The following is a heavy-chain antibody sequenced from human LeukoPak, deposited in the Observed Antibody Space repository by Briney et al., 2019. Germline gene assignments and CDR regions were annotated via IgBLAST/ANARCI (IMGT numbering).Heavy chain of an antibody. J-gene: IGHJ5*02. V-gene: IGHV1-2*02. Sequence: GAAVKVSCEASGYTFTGYFIHWVRQAPGQGLEWMGWINTNSGGTNYAQKFQGRVTMTRDTSISTAYMELSRLRSDDTAVYYCARASHLWFGELNWFDPWGQGTLVTVSS. CDR3: ARASHLWFGELNWFDP. D-gene: IGHD3-10*01. CDR2: INTNSGGT. CDR1: GYTFTGYF.